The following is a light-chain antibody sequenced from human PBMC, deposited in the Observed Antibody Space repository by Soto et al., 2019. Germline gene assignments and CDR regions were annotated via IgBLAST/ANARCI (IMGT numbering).Light chain of an antibody. V-gene: IGLV1-40*01. J-gene: IGLJ3*02. Sequence: QYVLTQPPSVSGAPGQRVTISCTGSSSNIGAGYDVHWYQQLPGTAPKLLIYGNSNRPSGVPDRFSGSKSGTSASLAITGLQAADEADYYCQSYDSSLSGWVFGGGTKLTVL. CDR2: GNS. CDR1: SSNIGAGYD. CDR3: QSYDSSLSGWV.